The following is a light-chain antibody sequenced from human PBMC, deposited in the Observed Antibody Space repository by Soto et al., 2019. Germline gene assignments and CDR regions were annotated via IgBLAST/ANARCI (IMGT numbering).Light chain of an antibody. CDR2: LGS. CDR1: QSLFHRNGYNY. CDR3: MYSLQTPK. J-gene: IGKJ1*01. Sequence: DIVMTQSPLSLPVTPGEPASISCRSSQSLFHRNGYNYLDWYLQKPGQSPQLLIYLGSHRASGLPDRFSGSGAGTDCTLKISRVEADDAGVYYCMYSLQTPKFGQGTKVDIK. V-gene: IGKV2-28*01.